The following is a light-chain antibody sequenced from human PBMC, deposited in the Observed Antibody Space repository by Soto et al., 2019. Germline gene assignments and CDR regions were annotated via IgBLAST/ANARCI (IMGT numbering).Light chain of an antibody. CDR3: QQSDIFPDT. CDR1: QDISHH. V-gene: IGKV1-33*01. Sequence: DTQMTQSPSSLSASVGNRVTITCQASQDISHHLNWYQQKPGKAPQLLIYDASILETDVPTRFSGSGSGTHFTFTIGSLQSEDVATYYCQQSDIFPDTFGGGTKV. J-gene: IGKJ4*01. CDR2: DAS.